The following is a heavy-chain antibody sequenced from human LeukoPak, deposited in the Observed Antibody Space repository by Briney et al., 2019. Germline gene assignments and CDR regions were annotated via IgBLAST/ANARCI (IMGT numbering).Heavy chain of an antibody. CDR2: IYTSGST. J-gene: IGHJ6*03. V-gene: IGHV4-4*09. D-gene: IGHD2-15*01. CDR3: ARLLKSVAYYYYYYMDV. Sequence: SETLSLTCTVSGGSISSYYWSWIRQPPGKGLEWIGYIYTSGSTNYSPSLKSRVTISVDTSKNQFSLKLSSVTAADTAVYYCARLLKSVAYYYYYYMDVWGKGTTVTVSS. CDR1: GGSISSYY.